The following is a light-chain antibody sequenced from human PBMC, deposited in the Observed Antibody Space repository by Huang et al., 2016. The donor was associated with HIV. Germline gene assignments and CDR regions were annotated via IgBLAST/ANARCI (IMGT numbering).Light chain of an antibody. Sequence: EIVMTQSPATLSVSPGERATLSCRASQNINSILAWYRQKPGQPPTLLIYGASIRATGIPDGFSGSGFGTEFTLTISSLQSEDFAVYYCQQYNNWPPYTFGQGTRLEIK. J-gene: IGKJ2*01. CDR3: QQYNNWPPYT. V-gene: IGKV3-15*01. CDR2: GAS. CDR1: QNINSI.